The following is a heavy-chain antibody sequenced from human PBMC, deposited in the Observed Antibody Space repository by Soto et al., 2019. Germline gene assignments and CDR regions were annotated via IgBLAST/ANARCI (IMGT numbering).Heavy chain of an antibody. Sequence: ASVKVSCKASGYTFTSYAMHWVRQAPGQRLEWMGWINAGNGNTKYSQKFQGRVTITRDTSASTAYMELSSLRSEDTAVYYCAKIAAAGMNYYYGMDVWGQGTTVTVSS. CDR3: AKIAAAGMNYYYGMDV. CDR2: INAGNGNT. D-gene: IGHD6-13*01. V-gene: IGHV1-3*01. CDR1: GYTFTSYA. J-gene: IGHJ6*02.